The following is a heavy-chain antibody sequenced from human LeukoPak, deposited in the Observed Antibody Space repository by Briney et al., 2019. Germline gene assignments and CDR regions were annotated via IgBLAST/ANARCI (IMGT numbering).Heavy chain of an antibody. CDR1: GFTFTNHG. D-gene: IGHD6-19*01. CDR3: AKDARRTFGLSSGLYRGSYYFDY. CDR2: ITGSGDRT. V-gene: IGHV3-23*01. Sequence: GGTLRLSCAASGFTFTNHGMSWVRQALGKGLEWVSAITGSGDRTYYADSVKGRFTISRDNSKNTLYLQMNSLRAEDTAVYYCAKDARRTFGLSSGLYRGSYYFDYWGQGTLVTVSS. J-gene: IGHJ4*02.